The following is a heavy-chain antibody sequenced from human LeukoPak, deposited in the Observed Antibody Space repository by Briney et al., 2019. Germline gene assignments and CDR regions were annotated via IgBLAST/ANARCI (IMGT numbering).Heavy chain of an antibody. V-gene: IGHV4-59*08. J-gene: IGHJ6*02. CDR1: GGSINSYY. D-gene: IGHD4-17*01. CDR2: IYYTGSS. CDR3: ARRPGTVTNNSFYSGLDV. Sequence: SETLSLTCTVSGGSINSYYWTWIRQSPGKGLEWIGYIYYTGSSNYNPSLKSRVTISLDASKNQFSLKLTSVTAADTAVYYCARRPGTVTNNSFYSGLDVWGQGTTVTVSS.